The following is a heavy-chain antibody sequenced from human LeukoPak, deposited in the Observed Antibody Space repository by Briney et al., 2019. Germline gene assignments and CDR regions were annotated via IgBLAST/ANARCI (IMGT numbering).Heavy chain of an antibody. V-gene: IGHV4-59*01. CDR1: GGSITNDY. D-gene: IGHD3-22*01. CDR2: SYNSGIT. CDR3: ARGRYYHSSDFSYAFDL. Sequence: PSETLSLTCTVSGGSITNDYWSWIRQTPGKGLEWIAYSYNSGITNYSPSLKSRVTLSVDTSKKQSSLKLSSVTAADTAVYYCARGRYYHSSDFSYAFDLWGLGTMVTVSS. J-gene: IGHJ3*01.